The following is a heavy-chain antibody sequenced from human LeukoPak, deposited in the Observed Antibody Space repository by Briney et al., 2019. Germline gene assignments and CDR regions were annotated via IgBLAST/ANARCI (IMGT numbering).Heavy chain of an antibody. CDR2: IKQDGSEK. V-gene: IGHV3-7*01. J-gene: IGHJ6*03. D-gene: IGHD4-17*01. CDR1: GFTFSGYW. CDR3: AKMHGDYGDYAYYMDV. Sequence: QPGGSLRLSCAASGFTFSGYWMSWVRQAPGKGLEWVANIKQDGSEKYYVDSVKGRFTISRDNSKNTLYLQMNSLRAEDTAVYYCAKMHGDYGDYAYYMDVWGKGTTVTVSS.